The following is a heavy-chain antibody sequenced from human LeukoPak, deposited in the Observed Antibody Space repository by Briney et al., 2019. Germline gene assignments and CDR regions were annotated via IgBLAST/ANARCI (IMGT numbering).Heavy chain of an antibody. Sequence: GRSLRLSCAASGFTFSSYAMHWVRQAPGKGLEWVAVISYDGSNKYYADSVKGRFTISRDNSKNTLYLQMNSLRAEDTAVYYCARARRGYSDRLDYWGQGTLVTVSS. V-gene: IGHV3-30*04. CDR1: GFTFSSYA. CDR2: ISYDGSNK. CDR3: ARARRGYSDRLDY. D-gene: IGHD5-18*01. J-gene: IGHJ4*02.